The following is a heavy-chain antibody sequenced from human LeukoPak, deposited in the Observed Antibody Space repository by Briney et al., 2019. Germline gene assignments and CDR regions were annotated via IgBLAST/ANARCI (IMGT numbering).Heavy chain of an antibody. CDR1: GGSISSYY. CDR3: ARRRITIFGVVITGAFDI. CDR2: IYYNGNT. D-gene: IGHD3-3*01. J-gene: IGHJ3*02. Sequence: SETLSLTCTVSGGSISSYYWSWIRQPPGKGLEWIGYIYYNGNTNYNPSLKSRVTISVDTSKNQFSLKLSSVTAADTAVYYCARRRITIFGVVITGAFDIWGQGTMVTVSS. V-gene: IGHV4-59*08.